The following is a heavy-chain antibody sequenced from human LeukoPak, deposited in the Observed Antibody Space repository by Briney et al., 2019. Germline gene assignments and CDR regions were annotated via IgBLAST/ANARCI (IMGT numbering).Heavy chain of an antibody. CDR1: GFTFSSYA. D-gene: IGHD6-13*01. V-gene: IGHV3-30*14. J-gene: IGHJ4*02. Sequence: GGSLRLSCAASGFTFSSYAMRWVRQAPGKGLEWVAVIPYDGSNKYYADSVKGRFTISRDNSKNTLYLQMNSLRAEDTAVYYYARIAAAGPFDYWGQGTLVTVSS. CDR2: IPYDGSNK. CDR3: ARIAAAGPFDY.